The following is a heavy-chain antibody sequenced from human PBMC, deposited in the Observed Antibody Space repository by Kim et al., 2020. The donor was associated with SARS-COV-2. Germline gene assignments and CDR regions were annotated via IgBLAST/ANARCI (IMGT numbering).Heavy chain of an antibody. Sequence: AVSVKSRITINPDTSKNQFSLQLNSVTPEDTAVYYCARERGYGWNYPFDYWGQGTLVTVSS. D-gene: IGHD1-7*01. CDR3: ARERGYGWNYPFDY. J-gene: IGHJ4*02. V-gene: IGHV6-1*01.